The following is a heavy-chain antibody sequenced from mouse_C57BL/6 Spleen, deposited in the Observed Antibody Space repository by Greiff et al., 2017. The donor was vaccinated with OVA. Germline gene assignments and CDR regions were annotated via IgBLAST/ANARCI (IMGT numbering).Heavy chain of an antibody. Sequence: VKLMESGPELVKPGASVKISCKASGYAFSSSWMNWVKQRPGKGLEWIGRIYPGDGDTNYNGKFKGKATLTADKSSSTAYMHLSSLTSEDSAVYFCARKGNYRVYWGQGTTLTVSS. D-gene: IGHD2-1*01. V-gene: IGHV1-82*01. CDR2: IYPGDGDT. CDR3: ARKGNYRVY. J-gene: IGHJ2*01. CDR1: GYAFSSSW.